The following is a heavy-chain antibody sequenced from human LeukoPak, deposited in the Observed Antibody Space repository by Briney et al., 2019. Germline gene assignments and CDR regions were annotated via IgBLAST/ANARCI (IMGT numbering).Heavy chain of an antibody. D-gene: IGHD2-21*02. V-gene: IGHV3-23*01. CDR1: GFTFSSYA. CDR2: ISGSGGST. J-gene: IGHJ4*02. Sequence: EGSLRLSCAASGFTFSSYAMSWVRQAPGKGLEWVSAISGSGGSTYYADSVKGRFTISRDNSKNTLYLQMNSLRAEDTAVYYCAKVKVVVVTAIPYFDYWGQGTLVTVSS. CDR3: AKVKVVVVTAIPYFDY.